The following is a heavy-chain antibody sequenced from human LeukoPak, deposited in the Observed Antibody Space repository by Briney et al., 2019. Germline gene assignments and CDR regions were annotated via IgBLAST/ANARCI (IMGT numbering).Heavy chain of an antibody. V-gene: IGHV3-23*01. CDR3: ARRIWGNYGSGTVPHYYGMDV. J-gene: IGHJ6*02. Sequence: GGSLRLSCAASGFTSSSYALNWVRQAPGKGLEWVATVSGSGGRMYHADSVKGRFTISRDNSKNRLYLQMNSLRAEDTAVYYCARRIWGNYGSGTVPHYYGMDVWGQGTTVTVSS. D-gene: IGHD3-10*01. CDR1: GFTSSSYA. CDR2: VSGSGGRM.